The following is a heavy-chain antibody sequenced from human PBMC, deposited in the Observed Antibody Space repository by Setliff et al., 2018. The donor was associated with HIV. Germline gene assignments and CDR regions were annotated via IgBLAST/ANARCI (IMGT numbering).Heavy chain of an antibody. CDR2: IYYSGST. D-gene: IGHD5-18*01. Sequence: PSETLSLTCTVSGGSISSSSYYRGWIRQPPGKGLEWIGSIYYSGSTYYNPSLKSRVTISVDTSKNQFSLKLSSVTAADTAVYYCARRQQLWLLYAFDIWGQGTMVTVSS. CDR3: ARRQQLWLLYAFDI. J-gene: IGHJ3*02. CDR1: GGSISSSSYY. V-gene: IGHV4-39*01.